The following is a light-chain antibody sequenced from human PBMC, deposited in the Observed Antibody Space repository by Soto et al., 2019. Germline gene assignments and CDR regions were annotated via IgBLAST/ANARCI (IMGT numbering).Light chain of an antibody. CDR2: DTS. V-gene: IGKV3-15*01. CDR3: QQYTSWPLT. Sequence: EIVVTQSPATLSVSPGERATLSCRASQTVSSNLAWYQQKPGQAPRLLIYDTSTRATGIPARFSGSGSGTDFTLTIISLQSEDFAVYYCQQYTSWPLTFGGGTKVEIK. CDR1: QTVSSN. J-gene: IGKJ4*01.